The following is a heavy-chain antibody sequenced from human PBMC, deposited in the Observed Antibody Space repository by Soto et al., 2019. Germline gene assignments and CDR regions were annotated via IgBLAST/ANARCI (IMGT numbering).Heavy chain of an antibody. J-gene: IGHJ6*02. CDR2: INHSGST. CDR3: ARVNRYGDLYYYYTGMEV. D-gene: IGHD4-17*01. CDR1: GGSFSGYY. V-gene: IGHV4-34*01. Sequence: LTCAVYGGSFSGYYWSWIRQPPGKGLEWIGEINHSGSTNYNPSLKSRVTISVDTSKNQFSLKLSSVTAADTAVYYCARVNRYGDLYYYYTGMEVWGRVTRGTVS.